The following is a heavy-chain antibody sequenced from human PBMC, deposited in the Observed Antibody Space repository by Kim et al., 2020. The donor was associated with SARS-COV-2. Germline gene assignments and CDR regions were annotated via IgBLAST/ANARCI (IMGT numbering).Heavy chain of an antibody. D-gene: IGHD6-19*01. CDR3: AREPGIAVAAGNWFDP. Sequence: KFQGRVTITADESTSTAYMELSSLRSEDTAVYYCAREPGIAVAAGNWFDPWGQGTLVTVSS. J-gene: IGHJ5*02. V-gene: IGHV1-69*01.